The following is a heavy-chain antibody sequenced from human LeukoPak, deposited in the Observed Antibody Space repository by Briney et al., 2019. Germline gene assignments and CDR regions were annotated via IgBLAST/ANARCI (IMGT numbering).Heavy chain of an antibody. Sequence: PSETLSLTCAVSGGSISSSNWWSWVRQPPGKGLEWIGYIYHSGSTYYNPSLKSRVTISVDRSKNQFSLKLSSVTAADTAVYYCARGGAGLLWFGELLIWGQGTMATVSS. CDR3: ARGGAGLLWFGELLI. CDR2: IYHSGST. V-gene: IGHV4-4*02. J-gene: IGHJ3*02. CDR1: GGSISSSNW. D-gene: IGHD3-10*01.